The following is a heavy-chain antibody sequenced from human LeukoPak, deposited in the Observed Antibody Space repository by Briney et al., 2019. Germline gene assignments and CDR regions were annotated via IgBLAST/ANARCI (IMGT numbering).Heavy chain of an antibody. CDR3: ARGLGSSSFPFDY. V-gene: IGHV4-34*01. D-gene: IGHD6-6*01. CDR2: INHSGST. Sequence: SETLSLTCAVYGGSFSGYYWSWIRQPPGKGLEWIGEINHSGSTNYNPSLKSRVTISVDTSKNQFSLKLSSVTAADTAVYYCARGLGSSSFPFDYWGQGTLATVSS. J-gene: IGHJ4*02. CDR1: GGSFSGYY.